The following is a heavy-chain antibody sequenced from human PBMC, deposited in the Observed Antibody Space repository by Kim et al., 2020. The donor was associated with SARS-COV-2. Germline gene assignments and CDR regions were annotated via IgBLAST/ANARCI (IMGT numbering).Heavy chain of an antibody. Sequence: GGSLRLSCAASGFTFSSYGMHWVRQAPGKGLEWVAVISYDGSNKYYADSVKGRFTISRDNSKNTLYLQMNSLRAEDTAVYYCAKGIAARLGRYWYFDLWGRGTLVTVSS. D-gene: IGHD6-6*01. CDR2: ISYDGSNK. CDR3: AKGIAARLGRYWYFDL. V-gene: IGHV3-30*18. J-gene: IGHJ2*01. CDR1: GFTFSSYG.